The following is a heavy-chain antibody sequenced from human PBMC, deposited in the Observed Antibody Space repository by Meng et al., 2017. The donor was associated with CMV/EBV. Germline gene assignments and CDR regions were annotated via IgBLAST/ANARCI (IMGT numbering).Heavy chain of an antibody. D-gene: IGHD5-18*01. CDR3: ARGYSYGYSDYFDY. J-gene: IGHJ4*02. Sequence: SVKVSCKASGGTFSSYAISWVRQAPGQGLEWMGGIIPIFGTANYAQKFQGRVTITTDEATSTAYMELSSLRSEDTAVYYCARGYSYGYSDYFDYWGQGTLVTVSS. V-gene: IGHV1-69*05. CDR2: IIPIFGTA. CDR1: GGTFSSYA.